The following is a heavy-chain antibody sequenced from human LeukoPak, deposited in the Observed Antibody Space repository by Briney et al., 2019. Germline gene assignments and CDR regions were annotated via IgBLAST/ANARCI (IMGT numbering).Heavy chain of an antibody. V-gene: IGHV3-30*03. Sequence: GGSLRLSCAASGFTFSSYGMHWVRQAPGKGLEWVAVISYDGSNKYYADSVKGRFTISRDNSKNTLYLQMNSLRVEDTAVYYCARDRNSGWVGPFDYWGQGTLVTVSS. CDR1: GFTFSSYG. D-gene: IGHD6-19*01. CDR3: ARDRNSGWVGPFDY. CDR2: ISYDGSNK. J-gene: IGHJ4*02.